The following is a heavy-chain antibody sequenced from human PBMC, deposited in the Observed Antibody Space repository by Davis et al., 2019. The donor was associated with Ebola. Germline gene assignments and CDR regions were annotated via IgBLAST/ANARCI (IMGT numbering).Heavy chain of an antibody. CDR1: GFTFGSVG. J-gene: IGHJ4*02. CDR3: AKTKGGSYKAPFDS. D-gene: IGHD1-26*01. CDR2: ISGSGRNT. V-gene: IGHV3-23*01. Sequence: GESLKISCAASGFTFGSVGMSWVRQAPGKGLEWVSSISGSGRNTYYGDSVKGRFTISRDNSQNTLYLQMSSLRVEETAIYYCAKTKGGSYKAPFDSWGLGTLVTVSS.